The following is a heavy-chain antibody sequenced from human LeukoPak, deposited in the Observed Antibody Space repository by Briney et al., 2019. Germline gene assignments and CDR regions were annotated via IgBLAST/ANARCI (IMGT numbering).Heavy chain of an antibody. CDR1: RFTFSSYW. V-gene: IGHV3-7*01. Sequence: GGSLRLSCAASRFTFSSYWMNWVRQAPGKGLEWVANIRQDGGERYYVDSVKGRFTISRDNAKNSLYLQMNSLRAEDTAVYYCARGSTVTTMGYYYGMDVWGQGTTVTVSS. CDR2: IRQDGGER. J-gene: IGHJ6*02. CDR3: ARGSTVTTMGYYYGMDV. D-gene: IGHD4-17*01.